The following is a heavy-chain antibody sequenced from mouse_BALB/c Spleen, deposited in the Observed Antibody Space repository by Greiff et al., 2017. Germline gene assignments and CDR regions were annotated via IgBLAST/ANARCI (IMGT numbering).Heavy chain of an antibody. CDR2: IYPYNGGT. Sequence: VQLKQSGPELVKPGASVKISCKASGYTFTDYNMHWVKQSHGKSLEWIGYIYPYNGGTGYNQKFKSKATLTVDNSSSTAYMELRSLTSEDSAVYYCARSGYGNFLDYWGQGTTLTVSS. J-gene: IGHJ2*01. V-gene: IGHV1S29*02. CDR1: GYTFTDYN. D-gene: IGHD2-10*02. CDR3: ARSGYGNFLDY.